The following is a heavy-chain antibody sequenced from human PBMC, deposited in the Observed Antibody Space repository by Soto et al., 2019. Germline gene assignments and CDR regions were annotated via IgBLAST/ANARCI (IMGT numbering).Heavy chain of an antibody. CDR1: GFTFSSYW. V-gene: IGHV3-74*01. CDR3: ARGYSGYGYYFDY. Sequence: GWSLRLSCASSGFTFSSYWMHWVRQAPGRGLVWVSRINSDGSSTSYADSVKGRFTISRDNAENTLYLQMNSLRAEDTAVYYCARGYSGYGYYFDYWGQGTLVTVSS. CDR2: INSDGSST. J-gene: IGHJ4*02. D-gene: IGHD3-22*01.